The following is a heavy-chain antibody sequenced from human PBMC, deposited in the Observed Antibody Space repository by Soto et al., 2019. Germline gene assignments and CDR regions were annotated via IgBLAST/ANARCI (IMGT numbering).Heavy chain of an antibody. J-gene: IGHJ6*02. Sequence: GESLKISCAASGFTFSSYGMHWVRQAPGKGLEWVAVIWYDGSNKYYADSVKGRFTISRDNSKNTLYLQMNSLRAEDTAVYYCARDPKYYDFWSGYYGRHYYYGMDVWGQGTTVTVSS. CDR2: IWYDGSNK. CDR1: GFTFSSYG. D-gene: IGHD3-3*01. V-gene: IGHV3-33*01. CDR3: ARDPKYYDFWSGYYGRHYYYGMDV.